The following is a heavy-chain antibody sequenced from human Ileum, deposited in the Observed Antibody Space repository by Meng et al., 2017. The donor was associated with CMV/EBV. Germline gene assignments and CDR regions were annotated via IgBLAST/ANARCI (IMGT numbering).Heavy chain of an antibody. V-gene: IGHV3-23*01. D-gene: IGHD2/OR15-2a*01. J-gene: IGHJ6*02. CDR3: ARIYGHSAGHYYHALDV. CDR1: RFILNKYS. Sequence: GGSLRLSCAASRFILNKYSMNWVRQAPGRGLEAVSSISDRGDRTYYVDSVRGRFTISRDNSRNIVYLQMNSLGAGDTAIYYCARIYGHSAGHYYHALDVWGQGTTVTVSS. CDR2: ISDRGDRT.